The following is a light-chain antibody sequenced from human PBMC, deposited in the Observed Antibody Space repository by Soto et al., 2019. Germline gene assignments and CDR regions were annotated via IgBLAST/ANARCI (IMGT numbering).Light chain of an antibody. V-gene: IGKV3-11*01. CDR1: QSVGSS. CDR3: QQRNSWSWT. CDR2: DAS. Sequence: EIVLTQSPATLSLSPGERATLSCRSSQSVGSSFTWYQQKSGQPPRLLIYDASNRATRIPARFSGSGSGTDFTLTISSLEPADSAVYFCQQRNSWSWTFGQGTKVEI. J-gene: IGKJ1*01.